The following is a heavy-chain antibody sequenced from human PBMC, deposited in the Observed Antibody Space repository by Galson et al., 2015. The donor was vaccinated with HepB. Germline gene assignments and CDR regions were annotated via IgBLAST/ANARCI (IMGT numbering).Heavy chain of an antibody. CDR1: GYTFTSYY. V-gene: IGHV1-46*04. Sequence: SVKVSCKASGYTFTSYYMHWVRQAPGQGLEWMGIINPSGGSTSYAQKLQGRVTMTRDTSTSTVYMELSSLRSEDTAVYYCARDQAYYDILTGPGYAFDIWGQGTMVTVSS. D-gene: IGHD3-9*01. J-gene: IGHJ3*02. CDR3: ARDQAYYDILTGPGYAFDI. CDR2: INPSGGST.